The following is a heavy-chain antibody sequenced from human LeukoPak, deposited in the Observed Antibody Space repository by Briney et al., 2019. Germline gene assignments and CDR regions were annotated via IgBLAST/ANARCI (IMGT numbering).Heavy chain of an antibody. D-gene: IGHD2-15*01. CDR3: AREGMVVAPRYSSYFDY. CDR1: GFTLNNYS. Sequence: GGSLRLSCAASGFTLNNYSMNWVRQAPGKGLEWVSYISTSSSTRYYADSVKGRFTISRDNAMNSLYLQMNSLRAEDTAVYYCAREGMVVAPRYSSYFDYWGQGTLVTVSS. CDR2: ISTSSSTR. J-gene: IGHJ4*02. V-gene: IGHV3-48*04.